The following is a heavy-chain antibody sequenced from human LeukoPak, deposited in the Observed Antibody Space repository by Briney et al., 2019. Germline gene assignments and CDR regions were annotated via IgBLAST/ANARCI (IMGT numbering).Heavy chain of an antibody. J-gene: IGHJ4*02. D-gene: IGHD6-19*01. V-gene: IGHV1-18*01. CDR1: GYTCTSYG. CDR2: ISAYNGNT. CDR3: ARDVAVAGFGIAVAGTDY. Sequence: ASVKVSCKASGYTCTSYGISWVRQAPGQGLEWMGWISAYNGNTNYAQKLQGRVTMTTDTSTSTAYMELRSLRSDDTAVYYCARDVAVAGFGIAVAGTDYWGQGTLVTVSS.